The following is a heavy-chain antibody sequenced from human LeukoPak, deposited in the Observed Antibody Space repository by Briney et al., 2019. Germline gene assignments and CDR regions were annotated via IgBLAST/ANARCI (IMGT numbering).Heavy chain of an antibody. J-gene: IGHJ4*02. V-gene: IGHV3-48*03. D-gene: IGHD5-12*01. CDR3: ARVGRSGYDSRVFDY. CDR1: GVTFSSYE. CDR2: ISSSGSTI. Sequence: PGGSLRLSCAASGVTFSSYEMNWVRQAPGKGLEWVSYISSSGSTIYYADSVKGRFTISRDNAKNSLYLQMNSLRAEDTAVYYCARVGRSGYDSRVFDYWGQGTLVTVSS.